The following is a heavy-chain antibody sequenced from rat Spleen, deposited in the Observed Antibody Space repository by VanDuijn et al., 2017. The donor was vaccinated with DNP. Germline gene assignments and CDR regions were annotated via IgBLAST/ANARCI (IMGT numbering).Heavy chain of an antibody. Sequence: EVRLQESGPGLVKPSQSLSLTCSVTGYSITSNYWAWIRKFPGNKMEWMGYINYSGSTGNNPSLKSRISITRDTSKNQLFLQVNSVTTEDRATYYCARSVDWDPYVMDAWGQGASVTVSS. V-gene: IGHV3-1*01. D-gene: IGHD5-1*01. CDR2: INYSGST. CDR1: GYSITSNY. J-gene: IGHJ4*01. CDR3: ARSVDWDPYVMDA.